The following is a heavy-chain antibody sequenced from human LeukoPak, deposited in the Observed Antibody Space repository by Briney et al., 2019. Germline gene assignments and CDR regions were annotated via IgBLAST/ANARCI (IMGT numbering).Heavy chain of an antibody. CDR1: GGSFSGYY. J-gene: IGHJ3*02. Sequence: SETLSLTCAVYGGSFSGYYWSWIRQPPGKGLEWIGEINLSGSTNYNPSLKSRVTISVDTSKNQFSLKLSSVTAADTAVYYCAGEMDIVVVPAAMFHDAFNIWGQGTMVTVSS. CDR3: AGEMDIVVVPAAMFHDAFNI. D-gene: IGHD2-2*03. CDR2: INLSGST. V-gene: IGHV4-34*01.